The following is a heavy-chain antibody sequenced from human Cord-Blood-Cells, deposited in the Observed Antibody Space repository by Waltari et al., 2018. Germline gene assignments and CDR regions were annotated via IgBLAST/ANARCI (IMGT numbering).Heavy chain of an antibody. V-gene: IGHV4-38-2*01. CDR1: GYSLSSGYS. Sequence: QVQLQESGPGLVKPSETLSLTCAVSGYSLSSGYSWGWIRQPPGKGLEWIGSIYHSGSTYYNPSLKSRVTISVDTSKNQFSLKLSSVTAADTAVYYCATLTQGLRLRAYYFDYWGQGTLVTVSS. CDR3: ATLTQGLRLRAYYFDY. J-gene: IGHJ4*02. D-gene: IGHD5-12*01. CDR2: IYHSGST.